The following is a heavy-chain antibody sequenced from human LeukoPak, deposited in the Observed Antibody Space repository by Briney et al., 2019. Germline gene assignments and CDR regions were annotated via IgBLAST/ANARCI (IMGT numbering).Heavy chain of an antibody. J-gene: IGHJ5*02. CDR1: GYTFTGYY. Sequence: ASVKVSCKASGYTFTGYYMHWVRQAPGQGLEWMGWINPNSGGTNYAQKFQGRVTMTRDTSISTAYMELGRLTSDDTAVYYCARDPSGSCSGGTCYVNWFDPWGQGTLVTVSS. D-gene: IGHD2-15*01. V-gene: IGHV1-2*02. CDR2: INPNSGGT. CDR3: ARDPSGSCSGGTCYVNWFDP.